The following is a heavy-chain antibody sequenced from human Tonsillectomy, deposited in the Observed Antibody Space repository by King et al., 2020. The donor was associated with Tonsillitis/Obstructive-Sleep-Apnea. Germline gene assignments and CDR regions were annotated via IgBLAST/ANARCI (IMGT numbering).Heavy chain of an antibody. CDR2: IYHSGST. Sequence: QMQLQESGSGLVKPSQTLSLTCAVSGGSISSGGYSWSWIRQPPGKGLEWIGYIYHSGSTYYNPSLKSRVTISVDRSKNQFSLKLSSVTAADTAVYYCASFNDYGDYFDYWGQGTLVTVSS. CDR1: GGSISSGGYS. V-gene: IGHV4-30-2*01. J-gene: IGHJ4*02. D-gene: IGHD4-17*01. CDR3: ASFNDYGDYFDY.